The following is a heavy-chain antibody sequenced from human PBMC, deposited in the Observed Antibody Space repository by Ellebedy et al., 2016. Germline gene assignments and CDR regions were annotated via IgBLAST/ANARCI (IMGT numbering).Heavy chain of an antibody. CDR1: GFTFSNFF. Sequence: GESLKISCAASGFTFSNFFMTWVRQAPGKGLEWVSTISGAGTNTYFADSVRGRFTISRDNSANTLYLHMSSLRAEDTAVYYCAKGGDIVVVPAFMDVWGQGTTVTVSS. J-gene: IGHJ6*02. D-gene: IGHD2-2*01. CDR2: ISGAGTNT. V-gene: IGHV3-23*01. CDR3: AKGGDIVVVPAFMDV.